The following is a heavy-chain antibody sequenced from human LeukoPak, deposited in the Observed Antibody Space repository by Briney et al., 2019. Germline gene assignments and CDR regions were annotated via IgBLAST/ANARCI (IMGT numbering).Heavy chain of an antibody. D-gene: IGHD4-17*01. J-gene: IGHJ4*02. V-gene: IGHV4-31*03. CDR3: AGQGRTDYGPFDY. CDR1: GGSISSGGHF. CDR2: IYYSGTT. Sequence: SGTLSLTCTVSGGSISSGGHFWNWIRQHPGRGLEWIGSIYYSGTTYYNPSLKSRVTISVDTSKNQLSLKLSSVTAADTAVYYCAGQGRTDYGPFDYWGQGTLVIVSS.